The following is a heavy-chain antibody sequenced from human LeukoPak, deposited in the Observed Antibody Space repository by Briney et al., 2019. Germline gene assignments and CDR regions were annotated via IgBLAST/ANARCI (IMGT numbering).Heavy chain of an antibody. J-gene: IGHJ4*02. Sequence: SETLSHTCTVSGGSISSYYWSWIRQPPGKGLEWIGYIYYSGSTNYNPSLKSRVTISVDTSKNQFSLKLSSVTAADTAVYYCARGYGGNSVDYWGQGTLVTVSS. CDR3: ARGYGGNSVDY. CDR1: GGSISSYY. V-gene: IGHV4-59*01. D-gene: IGHD4-23*01. CDR2: IYYSGST.